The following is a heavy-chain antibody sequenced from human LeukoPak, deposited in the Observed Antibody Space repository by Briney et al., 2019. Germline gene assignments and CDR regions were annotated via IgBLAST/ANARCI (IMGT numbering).Heavy chain of an antibody. CDR1: GFTFSSNY. Sequence: GGSLRLSCAASGFTFSSNYMSWVRQAPGKGLEWVSVIYSGGSTYYSDSAKGRFTISRDNSKNTLYLQMNSLRAEDTAVYYCARVPRSSGWYPFDYWGQGTLVTVSS. D-gene: IGHD6-19*01. J-gene: IGHJ4*02. CDR3: ARVPRSSGWYPFDY. V-gene: IGHV3-53*01. CDR2: IYSGGST.